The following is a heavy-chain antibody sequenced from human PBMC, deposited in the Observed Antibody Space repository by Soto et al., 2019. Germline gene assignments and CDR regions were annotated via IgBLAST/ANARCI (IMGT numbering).Heavy chain of an antibody. CDR1: GYTFTSYG. V-gene: IGHV1-18*01. CDR2: ISAYNGNT. D-gene: IGHD3-9*01. J-gene: IGHJ6*02. CDR3: ARDPSGTRYFDWLDGMDV. Sequence: ASVKVSCKASGYTFTSYGISWVRQATGQGLEWMGWISAYNGNTNHAQKLQGRVTMTTDTSTSTAYMELRSLRSDDTAVYYCARDPSGTRYFDWLDGMDVWGQGTTVTVSS.